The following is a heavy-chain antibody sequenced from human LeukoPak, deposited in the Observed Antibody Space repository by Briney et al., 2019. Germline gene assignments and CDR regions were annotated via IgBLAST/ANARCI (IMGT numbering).Heavy chain of an antibody. D-gene: IGHD2-2*01. Sequence: SETLSLTCTVSGGSISSYYWSWIRQPPGKGLEWIGYIYYSGSTNYNPSLKSRVTISVGTSKNQFSLKLSSVTAADTAVYYCARERAQPLFYGMDVWGQGTMVTVSS. CDR3: ARERAQPLFYGMDV. J-gene: IGHJ6*02. CDR1: GGSISSYY. CDR2: IYYSGST. V-gene: IGHV4-59*01.